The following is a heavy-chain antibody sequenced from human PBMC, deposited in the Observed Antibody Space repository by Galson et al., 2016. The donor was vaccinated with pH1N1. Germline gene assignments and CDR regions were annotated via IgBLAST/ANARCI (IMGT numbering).Heavy chain of an antibody. V-gene: IGHV1-46*03. CDR3: ARRYYFDY. CDR2: IDPSSGST. Sequence: SVKVSCKASGYTLSRYYMHWLQQAPGQGLEWMGIIDPSSGSTTYAQKFQGRVTMTHDTATNTVYMELSSLRSDDTAVYYCARRYYFDYWGQGTLVAVSS. CDR1: GYTLSRYY. J-gene: IGHJ4*02.